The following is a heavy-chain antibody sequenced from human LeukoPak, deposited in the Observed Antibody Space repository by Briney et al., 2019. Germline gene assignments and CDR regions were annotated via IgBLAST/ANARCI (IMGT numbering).Heavy chain of an antibody. CDR1: GGTFSSYA. J-gene: IGHJ4*02. V-gene: IGHV1-69*06. D-gene: IGHD6-19*01. Sequence: GASVNVSCKASGGTFSSYAISWVRQAPGQGLEWMGGIIPIFGTANYAQKFQGRVTITADKSTSTAYMELSSLRSEDTAVYYCASHERPRSIAVAGTPPDFDYWGQGTLVTVSS. CDR3: ASHERPRSIAVAGTPPDFDY. CDR2: IIPIFGTA.